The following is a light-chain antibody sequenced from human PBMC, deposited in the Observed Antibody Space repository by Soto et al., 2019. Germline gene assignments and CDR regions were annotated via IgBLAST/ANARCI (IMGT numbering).Light chain of an antibody. J-gene: IGKJ1*01. CDR1: QSVSNNY. CDR2: GAS. Sequence: EMALTQSPGTLSLSPGERATLSCRASQSVSNNYLARYQQKPGQAPRLLIYGASNRATGIPDRFSGSGSGTDFTLTISRLEPEDFAVYYCQQYGSSGTFGQGTKVDIK. CDR3: QQYGSSGT. V-gene: IGKV3-20*01.